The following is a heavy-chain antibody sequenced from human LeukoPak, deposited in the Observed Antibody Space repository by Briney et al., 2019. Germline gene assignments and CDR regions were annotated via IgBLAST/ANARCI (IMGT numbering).Heavy chain of an antibody. CDR1: GGSISSSSYY. Sequence: SETLSLTCTVSGGSISSSSYYWGWIRQPPGKGLEWIGSIYYSGSTYYNPSLKSRVTMSVDTSKNQFSLKLSSVTAADTAVYYCARDPYRRGYSYGFDYWGQGTLVTVSS. CDR2: IYYSGST. J-gene: IGHJ4*02. D-gene: IGHD5-18*01. CDR3: ARDPYRRGYSYGFDY. V-gene: IGHV4-39*07.